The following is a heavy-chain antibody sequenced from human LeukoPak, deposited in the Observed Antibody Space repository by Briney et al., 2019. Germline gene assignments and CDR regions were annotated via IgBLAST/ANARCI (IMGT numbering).Heavy chain of an antibody. V-gene: IGHV5-51*01. Sequence: GESLKISCKGSGYSFTTYWIGWVRQMPGKGLEWMGIIYPGDSDNRYSPSLQGQVTISADKSISTAFLQWSSLKASDTGMYYCARGINYNSGWQKAFDIWGQGTMVTVSS. CDR2: IYPGDSDN. CDR3: ARGINYNSGWQKAFDI. J-gene: IGHJ3*02. D-gene: IGHD6-19*01. CDR1: GYSFTTYW.